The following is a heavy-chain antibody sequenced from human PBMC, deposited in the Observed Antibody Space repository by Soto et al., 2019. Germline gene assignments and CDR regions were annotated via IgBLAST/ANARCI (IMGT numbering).Heavy chain of an antibody. CDR1: GCSISSYY. J-gene: IGHJ3*02. V-gene: IGHV4-59*01. CDR3: ARVGTDDAFDI. CDR2: IYYSGST. Sequence: QVQLQESGPGLVKPSETLSLTCTVSGCSISSYYWSWIRQPPGKGLEWIGYIYYSGSTNYNPSLKSRVTISVDTSKNQFSLKLSSVTAADTAVYYCARVGTDDAFDIWGQGTMVTVSS. D-gene: IGHD1-1*01.